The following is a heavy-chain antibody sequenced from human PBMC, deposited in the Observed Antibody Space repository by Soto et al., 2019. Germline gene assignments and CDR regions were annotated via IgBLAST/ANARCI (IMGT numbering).Heavy chain of an antibody. Sequence: QVQLVQSGSEVKMPGSSVKVSCKTSGGTFSRHAINWVRQAPGQGLEWMGGIIPLFGTTNYAQKFKGRVTISADEATRTAYMELSSLTSEAAAVYYCARAAIHGSSWYFWFDPWGQGTLGTVAS. CDR2: IIPLFGTT. J-gene: IGHJ5*02. D-gene: IGHD6-13*01. V-gene: IGHV1-69*01. CDR1: GGTFSRHA. CDR3: ARAAIHGSSWYFWFDP.